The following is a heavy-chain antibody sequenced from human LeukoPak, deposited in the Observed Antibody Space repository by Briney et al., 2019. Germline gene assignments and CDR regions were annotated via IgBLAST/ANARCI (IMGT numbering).Heavy chain of an antibody. V-gene: IGHV1-18*01. CDR3: ARVYYGSGSYSEIDY. CDR1: GYTFTSYG. CDR2: ISAYNGNT. J-gene: IGHJ4*02. Sequence: ASVKVSCKASGYTFTSYGISWVRQAPGQGLEWMGWISAYNGNTNYAQKLQGRVTMTTDTSTSTAYMELRSLRSDDTAVYYCARVYYGSGSYSEIDYWGQGTLVTVSS. D-gene: IGHD3-10*01.